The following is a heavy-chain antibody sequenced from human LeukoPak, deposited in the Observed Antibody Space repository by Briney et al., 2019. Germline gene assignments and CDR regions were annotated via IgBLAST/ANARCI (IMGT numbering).Heavy chain of an antibody. D-gene: IGHD3-10*01. CDR1: GLTFSNYA. CDR2: ISYDGTNK. Sequence: GGSLILSCAASGLTFSNYAINWVRQAPGKGLDWVAVISYDGTNKYYADSVKGRFTTSTDNYTKTLYLQMNSLRAEDTAVYYCAREAHGSDYWSQGTLVTVSS. V-gene: IGHV3-30-3*01. J-gene: IGHJ4*02. CDR3: AREAHGSDY.